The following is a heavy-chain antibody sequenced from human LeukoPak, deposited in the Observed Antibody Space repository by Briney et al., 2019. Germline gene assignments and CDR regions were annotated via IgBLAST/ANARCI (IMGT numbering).Heavy chain of an antibody. V-gene: IGHV3-30*03. CDR1: GFTFSSYG. CDR2: ISYDGSNK. CDR3: ARDVGTNDWYFDL. D-gene: IGHD2-2*01. Sequence: QTGGSLRLSCAASGFTFSSYGMQWVRQAPGKGLEWVAVISYDGSNKYYADSVKGRFTISRDNSKNTLYLQMNSLRAEDTTVYYCARDVGTNDWYFDLWGRGTLVTVSS. J-gene: IGHJ2*01.